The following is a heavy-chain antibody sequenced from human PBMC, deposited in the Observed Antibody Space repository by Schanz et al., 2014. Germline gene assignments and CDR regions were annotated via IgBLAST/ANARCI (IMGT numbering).Heavy chain of an antibody. CDR1: GYTFTDYY. V-gene: IGHV1-46*01. CDR2: IFLNDGGT. CDR3: ARGENYDSCASYWYYHGLDV. Sequence: QVQLVQSGAEVKEPGASVKLSCKSSGYTFTDYYMQWVRQAPGQGLEWLGTIFLNDGGTHSAEKFQGRIIMTRDTSTSTVYLDLSSLRSEDTAVYSCARGENYDSCASYWYYHGLDVWGQGTTVTVSS. J-gene: IGHJ6*02. D-gene: IGHD3-22*01.